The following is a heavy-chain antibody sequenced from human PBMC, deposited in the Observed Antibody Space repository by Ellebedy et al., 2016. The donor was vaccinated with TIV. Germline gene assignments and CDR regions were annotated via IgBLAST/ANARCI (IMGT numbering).Heavy chain of an antibody. J-gene: IGHJ1*01. CDR1: GYTFANYD. Sequence: ASVKVSXXTSGYTFANYDINWVRQASGQGLEWMGLMNPDSGGADYAQKFRGRVTMTSDSSKSIAYLKFNSLTSDDTAVYYCATVPDYWGQGTLVTVSS. V-gene: IGHV1-8*01. D-gene: IGHD2-21*01. CDR3: ATVPDY. CDR2: MNPDSGGA.